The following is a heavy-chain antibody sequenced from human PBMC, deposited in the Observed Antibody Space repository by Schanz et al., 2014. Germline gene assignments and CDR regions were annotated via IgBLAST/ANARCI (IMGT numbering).Heavy chain of an antibody. J-gene: IGHJ3*01. CDR3: ARELPGVVAFDF. CDR1: GFTFSTHA. D-gene: IGHD7-27*01. Sequence: VQLVESGGGVVQPGRSLRLSCAASGFTFSTHAMHWVRQAPGKGLEWVALVSSDGNNDYYTDSVRGRITMSRDNSKNTMYLQINNLRADDTAVYYCARELPGVVAFDFWGQGTMVTVSS. V-gene: IGHV3-30*03. CDR2: VSSDGNND.